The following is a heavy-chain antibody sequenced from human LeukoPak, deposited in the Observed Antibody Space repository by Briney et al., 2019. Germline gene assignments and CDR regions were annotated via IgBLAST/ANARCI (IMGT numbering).Heavy chain of an antibody. CDR1: GFTFSSYS. Sequence: GGSLRLSCAASGFTFSSYSMNWVRQAPGKGLEWVSSISSSSSYIYYADSVKGRFTISRDNAKNSLYLQMNSLRAEDTAEYYCARDPLAAAGTFDYWGQGTLVTVSS. CDR2: ISSSSSYI. J-gene: IGHJ4*02. D-gene: IGHD6-13*01. CDR3: ARDPLAAAGTFDY. V-gene: IGHV3-21*01.